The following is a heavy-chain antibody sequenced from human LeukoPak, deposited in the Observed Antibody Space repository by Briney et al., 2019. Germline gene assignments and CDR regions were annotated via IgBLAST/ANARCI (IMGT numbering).Heavy chain of an antibody. V-gene: IGHV3-9*01. J-gene: IGHJ4*02. D-gene: IGHD6-19*01. CDR1: GFTFDDYA. CDR2: ISWNSGSI. CDR3: AKVQSSSGWCYFDY. Sequence: PGRSLRLSCAASGFTFDDYAMHWVRQAPGKGLEWVSGISWNSGSIGYADSVKGRFTIPRDNAKNSLYLQMNSLRAEDTALYYCAKVQSSSGWCYFDYWGQGTLVTVSS.